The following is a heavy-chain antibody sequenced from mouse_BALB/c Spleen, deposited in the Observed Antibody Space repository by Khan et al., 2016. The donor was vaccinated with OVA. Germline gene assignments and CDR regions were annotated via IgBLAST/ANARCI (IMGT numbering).Heavy chain of an antibody. Sequence: QVQLKHSGAELVRPGASVKLSCEASGYTFTSYWMNWVKQSPEQGLEWIGRIDPYDSETHYNQNFKDKAILTVDKSSSTAYMQLSSLTSEDSAVYFCARNPFAYWGQGTLVTVSA. CDR1: GYTFTSYW. J-gene: IGHJ3*01. V-gene: IGHV1-52*01. CDR2: IDPYDSET. CDR3: ARNPFAY.